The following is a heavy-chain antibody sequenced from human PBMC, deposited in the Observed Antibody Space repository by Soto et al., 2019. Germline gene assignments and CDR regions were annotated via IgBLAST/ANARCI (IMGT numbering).Heavy chain of an antibody. CDR2: IHYSGST. Sequence: PSETLSLTCTVSGVSFSSYYWSWIRQPPGKGLEWIGYIHYSGSTSYNPSLKSRVAISVDTSKNQFSLKLSSVTAADTAVYYCARQGYYDLLSGYYLFDYWGQGTLVTVSS. CDR1: GVSFSSYY. J-gene: IGHJ4*02. CDR3: ARQGYYDLLSGYYLFDY. D-gene: IGHD3-3*01. V-gene: IGHV4-59*08.